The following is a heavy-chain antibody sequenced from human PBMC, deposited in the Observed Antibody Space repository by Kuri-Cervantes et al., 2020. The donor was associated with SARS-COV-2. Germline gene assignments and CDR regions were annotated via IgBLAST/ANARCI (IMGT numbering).Heavy chain of an antibody. V-gene: IGHV3-48*04. CDR1: GFTFTSYA. CDR3: ARDGYCSSTSCYSYYYYMDV. Sequence: GGSLRLSCAASGFTFTSYAMNWVRQAPGKGLEWVSYISSSGSTIYYADSVKGRFTISRDNAKNSLYLQMNSLRAEDTAVYYCARDGYCSSTSCYSYYYYMDVWGKGTTVTVSS. CDR2: ISSSGSTI. D-gene: IGHD2-2*03. J-gene: IGHJ6*03.